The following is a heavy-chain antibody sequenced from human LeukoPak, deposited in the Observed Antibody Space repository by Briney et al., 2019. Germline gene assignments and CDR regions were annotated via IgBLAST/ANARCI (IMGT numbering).Heavy chain of an antibody. CDR1: GFTLSSYS. V-gene: IGHV3-21*01. D-gene: IGHD1-26*01. CDR2: ISSSSSYI. CDR3: ASEGSSNFDY. Sequence: GGSLRLSCAASGFTLSSYSMNWVRQAPGQGLEWVSSISSSSSYIYYADSVKGRFTISRDNAKNSLYLQMNSLRAEDTAVYYCASEGSSNFDYWGQGTLVTVSS. J-gene: IGHJ4*02.